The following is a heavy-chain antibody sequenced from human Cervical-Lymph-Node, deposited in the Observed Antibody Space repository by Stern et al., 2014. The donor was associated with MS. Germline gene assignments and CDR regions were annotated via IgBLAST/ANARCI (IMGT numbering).Heavy chain of an antibody. D-gene: IGHD3-10*01. CDR2: THNSGTT. V-gene: IGHV4-31*03. J-gene: IGHJ5*02. CDR3: ARVYYYGSGSFSSFDP. CDR1: GYSISSGGYY. Sequence: QMQLVQSGPGLVNPSQTLSLTCSVSGYSISSGGYYWIWIRQHPGKGLEWIGYTHNSGTTYYNPSLKSRISISVDTSANQFSLKLSSVTAADTAVYYCARVYYYGSGSFSSFDPWGQGTLVTVPS.